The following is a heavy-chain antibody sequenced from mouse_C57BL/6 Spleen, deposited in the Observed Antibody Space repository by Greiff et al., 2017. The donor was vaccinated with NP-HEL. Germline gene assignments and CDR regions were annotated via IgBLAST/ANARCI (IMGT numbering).Heavy chain of an antibody. CDR2: IDPSDSET. V-gene: IGHV1-52*01. CDR1: GYTFTSYW. J-gene: IGHJ4*01. Sequence: VQLHQPGAELVRPGSSVKLSCKASGYTFTSYWMHWVKQRPIQGLEWIGNIDPSDSETHYNQKFKDKATLTVDKSSSTAYMQLSSLTSEDSAVYYCARSGDGSSYSGYAMDYWGQGTSVTVSS. CDR3: ARSGDGSSYSGYAMDY. D-gene: IGHD1-1*01.